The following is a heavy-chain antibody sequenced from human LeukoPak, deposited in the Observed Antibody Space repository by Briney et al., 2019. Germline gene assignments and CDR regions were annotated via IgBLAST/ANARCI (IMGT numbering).Heavy chain of an antibody. J-gene: IGHJ3*01. CDR3: VRGFDGYFGFDL. Sequence: GGSLRLSCAASGFIFSTYWMSWVRLAPGKGLEWVANINQDGSETFYVDSVRGRFTISRDNGKNSMFEQMDSLRAEDTAVYYCVRGFDGYFGFDLWGQGTMVAVSS. CDR1: GFIFSTYW. D-gene: IGHD5-24*01. V-gene: IGHV3-7*05. CDR2: INQDGSET.